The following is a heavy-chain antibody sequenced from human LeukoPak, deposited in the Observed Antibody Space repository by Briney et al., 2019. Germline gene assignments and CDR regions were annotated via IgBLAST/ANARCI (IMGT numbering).Heavy chain of an antibody. V-gene: IGHV4-39*07. CDR3: AREYPKAVAGTLGYYYYMDV. CDR1: GGSISSSSYY. D-gene: IGHD6-13*01. J-gene: IGHJ6*03. CDR2: IYYSGST. Sequence: SETLSLTCTVSGGSISSSSYYWGGIRQPPGKGLEWIGSIYYSGSTYYNPSLKSRVTISVDTSKNQFSLKLSSVTAADTAVYYCAREYPKAVAGTLGYYYYMDVWGKGTTVTVSS.